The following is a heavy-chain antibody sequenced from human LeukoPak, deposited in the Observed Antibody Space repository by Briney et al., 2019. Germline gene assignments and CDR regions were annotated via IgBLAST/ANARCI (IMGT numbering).Heavy chain of an antibody. CDR1: GGSISSYY. V-gene: IGHV4-59*08. CDR3: AKYVSTGWFDP. CDR2: IYYSGST. J-gene: IGHJ5*02. D-gene: IGHD5/OR15-5a*01. Sequence: PSETLSLTCTVSGGSISSYYWSWIRQPPGKGLEWIGYIYYSGSTNYNPSLKSQVTISVDTSENQFSLKLSSVTAADTAVYYCAKYVSTGWFDPWGQGTLVTVSS.